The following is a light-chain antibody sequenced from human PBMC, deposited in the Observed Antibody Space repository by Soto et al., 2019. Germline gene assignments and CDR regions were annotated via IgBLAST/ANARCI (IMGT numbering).Light chain of an antibody. CDR2: GNN. CDR1: SSNIGAGYG. J-gene: IGLJ2*01. V-gene: IGLV1-40*01. CDR3: QSYDNKMGGLVV. Sequence: QAVLTQSPSVSGAPGQMVTISCTGSSSNIGAGYGVHWYQRLPGTAPKLLIYGNNNRPSGVPDRFSGSKSGTSASLAITGLQAEDEADYYCQSYDNKMGGLVVFGGGTKVTVL.